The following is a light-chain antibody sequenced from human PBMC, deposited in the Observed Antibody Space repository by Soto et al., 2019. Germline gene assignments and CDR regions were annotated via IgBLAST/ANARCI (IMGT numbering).Light chain of an antibody. CDR1: QSVSRSY. J-gene: IGKJ2*01. CDR3: QQYGSSPRYT. CDR2: CAS. Sequence: EIVLTQSPGTLSFSPGERATLSCRASQSVSRSYLAWYQQKPGQAPRLLIYCASSRATGIPDRFSGSGSGTDFTLTISRLEPEDFAVYYCQQYGSSPRYTFGQGTKLEIK. V-gene: IGKV3-20*01.